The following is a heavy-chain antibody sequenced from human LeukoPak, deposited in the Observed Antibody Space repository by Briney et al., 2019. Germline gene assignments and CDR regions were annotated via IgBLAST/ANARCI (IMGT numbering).Heavy chain of an antibody. CDR3: AKAYYDSSGYNLDY. CDR2: ISYDGSNK. J-gene: IGHJ4*02. D-gene: IGHD3-22*01. Sequence: GRSLRLSCAASGFAFSSYGMHWVRQAPGKGLEWVAVISYDGSNKYYADSVKGRFTISRDNSKNTLYLQMNSLRAEDTAVYYCAKAYYDSSGYNLDYWGQGTLVTVSS. V-gene: IGHV3-30*18. CDR1: GFAFSSYG.